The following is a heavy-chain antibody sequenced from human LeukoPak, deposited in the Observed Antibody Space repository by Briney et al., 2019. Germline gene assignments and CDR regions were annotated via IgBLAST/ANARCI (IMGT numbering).Heavy chain of an antibody. V-gene: IGHV3-7*05. CDR2: IKPDGSEK. CDR3: VRVNYYFDY. Sequence: GGSLRLSCAASGFTFSHYWMSWVRQAPGKGLEWVANIKPDGSEKYYLDSVRGRFTISRDNAKSSLYLQMNSLRAEDTAVYYCVRVNYYFDYWGQGTLVTVSS. CDR1: GFTFSHYW. J-gene: IGHJ4*02. D-gene: IGHD1-7*01.